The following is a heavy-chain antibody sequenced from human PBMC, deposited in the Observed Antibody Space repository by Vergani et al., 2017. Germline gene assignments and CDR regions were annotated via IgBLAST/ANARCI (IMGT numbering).Heavy chain of an antibody. CDR3: AREQNWFDP. Sequence: QVQLQESGPGLVKPLETLSLTCTVSGGSISSYYWSWIRQPPGKGLEWIGCFYYSGSTNYNPSLKSRVTISVDTSKNQFSLTLSSVTSADAAVYYCAREQNWFDPWGQGTLVTVSS. CDR2: FYYSGST. V-gene: IGHV4-59*01. CDR1: GGSISSYY. J-gene: IGHJ5*02.